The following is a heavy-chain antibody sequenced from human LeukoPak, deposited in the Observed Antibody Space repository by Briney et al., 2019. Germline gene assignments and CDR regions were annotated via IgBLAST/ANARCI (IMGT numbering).Heavy chain of an antibody. CDR2: ISSSSYI. CDR1: GFTFSSYS. Sequence: GGSLRLSCAASGFTFSSYSMNWVRQAPGKGLEWVSSISSSSYIYYADSVKGRFTISRDNAKNSLYLQMNSLRAEDTAVYYCARSPLTYYYDSSGYLDYWGQGTLVTVSS. CDR3: ARSPLTYYYDSSGYLDY. V-gene: IGHV3-21*01. D-gene: IGHD3-22*01. J-gene: IGHJ4*02.